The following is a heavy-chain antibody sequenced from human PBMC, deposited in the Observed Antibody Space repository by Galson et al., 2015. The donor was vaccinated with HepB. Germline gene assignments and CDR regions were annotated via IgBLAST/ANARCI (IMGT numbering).Heavy chain of an antibody. CDR3: ARETNHYGMDV. CDR1: GFTFSSYG. J-gene: IGHJ6*02. CDR2: IWYDGSNK. V-gene: IGHV3-33*01. Sequence: SLRLSCAASGFTFSSYGTHWVRQAPGKGLEWVAVIWYDGSNKYYADSVKGRFTISRDNSKNTLYLQMNSLRAEDTAVYYCARETNHYGMDVWGQGTTVTVSS. D-gene: IGHD1-14*01.